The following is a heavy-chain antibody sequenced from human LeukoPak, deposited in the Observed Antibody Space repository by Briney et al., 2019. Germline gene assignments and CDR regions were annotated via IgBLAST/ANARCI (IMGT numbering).Heavy chain of an antibody. CDR1: SYSISSGYY. J-gene: IGHJ3*02. CDR3: ARPGSYYSDAFDI. V-gene: IGHV4-38-2*01. CDR2: IYHSGST. Sequence: SETLSLTCAVSSYSISSGYYWGWIRQPPGKGLEWIGSIYHSGSTYYNPSLKSRVTISVDTSKNQFSLKLSSVTAADTAVYYCARPGSYYSDAFDIWGQGTMVTVSS. D-gene: IGHD1-26*01.